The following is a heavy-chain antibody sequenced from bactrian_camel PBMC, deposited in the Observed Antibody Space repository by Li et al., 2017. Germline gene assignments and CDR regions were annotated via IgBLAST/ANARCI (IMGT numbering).Heavy chain of an antibody. CDR2: IETNYLGGGGT. CDR3: ALDRFAGCGAGWSRPSKYEY. CDR1: GYIRARNC. V-gene: IGHV3S1*01. D-gene: IGHD5*01. Sequence: HVQLVESGGGSVQAGGSLRLTCVASGYIRARNCMLWFRRAPEAEREGVAAIETNYLGGGGTYYGDSLKSRFTISEDSAKNTLYLQMDNLKPEDSATYYCALDRFAGCGAGWSRPSKYEYWGQGTQVTVS. J-gene: IGHJ4*01.